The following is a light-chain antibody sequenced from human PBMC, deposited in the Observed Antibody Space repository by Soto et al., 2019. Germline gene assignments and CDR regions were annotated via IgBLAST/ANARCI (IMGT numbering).Light chain of an antibody. CDR3: MQGTHWPWT. CDR2: KVS. V-gene: IGKV2-30*01. J-gene: IGKJ1*01. Sequence: DVVMTQSPLSLTVTLGQAASISCRSSQSPLYSDGNTYWNWFHQRPGQSPRRLIYKVSNRDSGVPDRFRGRGSGTDFTLQISRVEAEGVGVYYCMQGTHWPWTFGQGTKVEIK. CDR1: QSPLYSDGNTY.